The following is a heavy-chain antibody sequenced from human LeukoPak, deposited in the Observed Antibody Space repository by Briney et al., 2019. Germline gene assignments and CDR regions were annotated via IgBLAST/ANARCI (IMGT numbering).Heavy chain of an antibody. Sequence: GASLKFSCKGSGYPFTTFWISWVRQMPGKGLEWMGRIDPRHSYTTDSPSYQGHVNISADKSISNADLQWSSLKAWHTAMYYCARQWGSLGGMDVWGQGTRVTVSS. CDR2: IDPRHSYT. D-gene: IGHD1-26*01. CDR3: ARQWGSLGGMDV. CDR1: GYPFTTFW. V-gene: IGHV5-10-1*01. J-gene: IGHJ6*02.